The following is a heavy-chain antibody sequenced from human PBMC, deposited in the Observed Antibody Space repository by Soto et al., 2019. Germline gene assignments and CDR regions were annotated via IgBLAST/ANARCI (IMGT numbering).Heavy chain of an antibody. V-gene: IGHV3-23*01. D-gene: IGHD3-3*01. CDR1: GFTFSSYA. CDR3: AKDGSDGSYYDFWSGYYPYYYYGMDV. J-gene: IGHJ6*02. CDR2: ISGSGGST. Sequence: GGSLRLSCAASGFTFSSYAMSWVRQAPGKGLEWVSAISGSGGSTYYADSVKGRFTISRDNSKNTLYLKMNSLRAEDTAVYYCAKDGSDGSYYDFWSGYYPYYYYGMDVWGQGTTVTVSS.